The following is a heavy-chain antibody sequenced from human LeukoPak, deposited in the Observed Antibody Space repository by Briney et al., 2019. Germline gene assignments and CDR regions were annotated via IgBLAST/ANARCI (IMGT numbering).Heavy chain of an antibody. CDR3: ARAIKEYYYYMDV. CDR1: GYTFTGYY. V-gene: IGHV1-2*02. CDR2: INPNSGGT. Sequence: ASVKVSCKASGYTFTGYYMHWVRQAPGQGPEWMGWINPNSGGTNYAQKFQGRVTMTRDTSISTAYMELSRLRSDDTAVYYCARAIKEYYYYMDVWGKGTTVTISS. D-gene: IGHD5-24*01. J-gene: IGHJ6*03.